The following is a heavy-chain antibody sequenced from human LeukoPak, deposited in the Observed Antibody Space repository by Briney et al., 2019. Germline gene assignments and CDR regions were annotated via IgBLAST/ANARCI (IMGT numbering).Heavy chain of an antibody. J-gene: IGHJ4*02. Sequence: GGSLRLSCAASGFTFSSFGMHWVRQAPGKGLEWVAFIRYDGSNKYYADSVKGRFTISRDNSKNTLYLQMNSLRAEDTAVYYCAKPEFIYSGYLPDYWGQGTPVTVSS. CDR1: GFTFSSFG. CDR2: IRYDGSNK. V-gene: IGHV3-30*02. CDR3: AKPEFIYSGYLPDY. D-gene: IGHD3-22*01.